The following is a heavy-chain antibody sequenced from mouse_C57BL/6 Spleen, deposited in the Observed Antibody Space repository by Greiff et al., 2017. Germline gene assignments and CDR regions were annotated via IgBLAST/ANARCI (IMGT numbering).Heavy chain of an antibody. CDR3: ARDGGYYFFAY. D-gene: IGHD2-3*01. V-gene: IGHV5-4*01. CDR1: GFTFSSYA. CDR2: ISDGGSYT. J-gene: IGHJ3*01. Sequence: EVKLVESGGGLVKPGGSLKLSCAASGFTFSSYAMSWVRQTPEKRLEWVATISDGGSYTYYPDNVKGRFTISRDNAKNNLYLQMSHLKSEDTAMYYCARDGGYYFFAYWGQGTLVTVSA.